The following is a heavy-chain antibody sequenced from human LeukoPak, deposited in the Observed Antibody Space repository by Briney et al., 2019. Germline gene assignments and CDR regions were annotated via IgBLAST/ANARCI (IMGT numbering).Heavy chain of an antibody. CDR1: GASVSSSSYY. J-gene: IGHJ5*02. Sequence: SETLSLTCTVSGASVSSSSYYWGWIRQPPGKGREWIGSISYSGTNYNNPSLKSRVSISIDTSNNQFSVKLTSVTAADTAMYYCASLGTLRSWGQGTLVTVSS. V-gene: IGHV4-39*01. D-gene: IGHD7-27*01. CDR3: ASLGTLRS. CDR2: ISYSGTN.